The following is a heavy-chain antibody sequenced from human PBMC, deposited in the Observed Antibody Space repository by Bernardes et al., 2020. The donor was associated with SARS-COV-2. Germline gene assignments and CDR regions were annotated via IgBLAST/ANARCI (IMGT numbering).Heavy chain of an antibody. CDR2: IGPDGSAK. CDR1: GFSFRDSW. J-gene: IGHJ1*01. CDR3: STGPPAGY. V-gene: IGHV3-7*05. Sequence: GSLRLSCAASGFSFRDSWMSWIRQSPGKGLEWVANIGPDGSAKTYVDSVKGRFTISRDNAKNSLILEMNSLRVEDTAVYYCSTGPPAGYWGQGTLVTVSS.